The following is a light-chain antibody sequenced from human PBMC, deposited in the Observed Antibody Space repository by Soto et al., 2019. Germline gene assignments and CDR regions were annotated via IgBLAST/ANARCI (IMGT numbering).Light chain of an antibody. Sequence: DIVLTQSPGTLSFSPGERATLSCRASQSVSNNYLTWYQQKPGQAPRLLIYRASSRATGIPDRFSGSGSGTDFTLTISRLEPEDFAVYYCQQFGSSSWTFGQGTKVDIK. V-gene: IGKV3-20*01. CDR3: QQFGSSSWT. J-gene: IGKJ1*01. CDR1: QSVSNNY. CDR2: RAS.